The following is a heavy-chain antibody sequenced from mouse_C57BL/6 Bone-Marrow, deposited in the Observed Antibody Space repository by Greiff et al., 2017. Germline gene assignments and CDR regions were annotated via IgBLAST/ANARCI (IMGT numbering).Heavy chain of an antibody. D-gene: IGHD2-4*01. CDR3: ASPHYEYILDY. J-gene: IGHJ2*01. CDR2: INPYNGGT. V-gene: IGHV1-19*01. CDR1: GYTFTDYY. Sequence: VQLQQSGPVLVKPGASVKMSCKASGYTFTDYYMNWVKQSHGKSLEWIGVINPYNGGTSYNQKFKGKATLTVDKSSSTAYMELNSLTSEDSAVYYCASPHYEYILDYWGQGTTLTVSS.